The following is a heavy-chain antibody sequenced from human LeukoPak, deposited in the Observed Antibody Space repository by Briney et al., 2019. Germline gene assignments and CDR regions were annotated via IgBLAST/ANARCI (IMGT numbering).Heavy chain of an antibody. CDR2: INGDGSTT. Sequence: GGSLRLSCAASGFTFSRYWMHWVRQAPGKGLVWVSRINGDGSTTSYADSVKGGFTISRDNAKNTLYLQMNSLRAEDTAVYYCATGNYYDSRGYYTFGHWGQGTLVTVST. CDR3: ATGNYYDSRGYYTFGH. J-gene: IGHJ1*01. V-gene: IGHV3-74*01. CDR1: GFTFSRYW. D-gene: IGHD3-22*01.